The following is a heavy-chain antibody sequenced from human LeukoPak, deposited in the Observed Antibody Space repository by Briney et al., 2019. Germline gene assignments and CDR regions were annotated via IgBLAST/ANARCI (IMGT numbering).Heavy chain of an antibody. Sequence: PSETLSLTCAMYGGSFSGYYWSWIRQPPGKGLEWIGQINHSGSTNYNPSLKSRVTISVDTSKNQFSLKLSSVTAADTAVYYCARVFITMVRGVTNWFDPWGQGTLVTVSS. CDR2: INHSGST. CDR1: GGSFSGYY. CDR3: ARVFITMVRGVTNWFDP. D-gene: IGHD3-10*01. V-gene: IGHV4-34*01. J-gene: IGHJ5*02.